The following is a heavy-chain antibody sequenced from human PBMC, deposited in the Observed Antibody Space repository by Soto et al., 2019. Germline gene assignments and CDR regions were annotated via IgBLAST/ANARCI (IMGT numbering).Heavy chain of an antibody. J-gene: IGHJ5*02. V-gene: IGHV4-39*02. CDR3: ARHKTTMLTVVSAFDP. D-gene: IGHD3-22*01. Sequence: PSETLSLTCTVSGDSITRSNFYWGWIRQPPGKGLEWLGSTFYSGSTFYNPALKSRVTFSVDTSKNHFSLKLSSVTAADTAVYYCARHKTTMLTVVSAFDPWGQGTRVTVSS. CDR2: TFYSGST. CDR1: GDSITRSNFY.